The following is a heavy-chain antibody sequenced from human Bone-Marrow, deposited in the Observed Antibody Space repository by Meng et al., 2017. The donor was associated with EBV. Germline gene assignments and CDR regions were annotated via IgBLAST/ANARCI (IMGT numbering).Heavy chain of an antibody. V-gene: IGHV3-74*01. CDR2: TNEDGRTT. D-gene: IGHD6-25*01. CDR1: GFTFSQYW. Sequence: EVQLVGAGGALVRPGGSLRPSCVASGFTFSQYWMHWVRQAPGKGLVWVSRTNEDGRTTDYADSVKGRFTISRDNTKNILYLQMDSLRADDTALYFCSRDLAGSDDDWGQGTLVTVSS. CDR3: SRDLAGSDDD. J-gene: IGHJ4*02.